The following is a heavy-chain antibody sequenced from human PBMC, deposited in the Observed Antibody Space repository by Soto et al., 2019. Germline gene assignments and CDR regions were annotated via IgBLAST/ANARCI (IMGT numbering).Heavy chain of an antibody. Sequence: GGSLRLSCAVSGFRFDGYAMHWVRQAPGKGPQWVSHISWNSGSICCADSVKGRFTISRDNGKNTVYLQLNSLRTEDTAVYYCAKGPSHGAFDIWGQGTMVTVSS. CDR2: ISWNSGSI. J-gene: IGHJ3*02. CDR1: GFRFDGYA. V-gene: IGHV3-9*01. CDR3: AKGPSHGAFDI.